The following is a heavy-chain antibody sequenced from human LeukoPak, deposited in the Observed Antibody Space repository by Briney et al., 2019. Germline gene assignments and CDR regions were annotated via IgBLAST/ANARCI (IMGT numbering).Heavy chain of an antibody. V-gene: IGHV3-11*01. J-gene: IGHJ4*02. CDR1: GFTFSDYY. D-gene: IGHD2-8*01. Sequence: KPGGSLRLSCAASGFTFSDYYMSWIRQAPGKGLEWVSYISSGSTIYYADSVKGRFTISRDNAKNSLYLQMNSLRAEDTAVYYCASLINWGQGTLVTVSS. CDR3: ASLIN. CDR2: ISSGSTI.